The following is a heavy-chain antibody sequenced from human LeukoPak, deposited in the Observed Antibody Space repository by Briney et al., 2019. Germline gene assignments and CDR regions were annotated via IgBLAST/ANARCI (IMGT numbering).Heavy chain of an antibody. D-gene: IGHD5/OR15-5a*01. CDR2: IYTTGST. Sequence: KLRKTLSLTCSVSGDSISSGSYYWSWIRQPAGKGLEWIGRIYTTGSTNYNPSLKSRVTISVDTSENQFSLRLSSVTAADTAVYYCARGSLGREVSAFFKNWGQGTLVTVSS. CDR1: GDSISSGSYY. CDR3: ARGSLGREVSAFFKN. J-gene: IGHJ4*02. V-gene: IGHV4-61*02.